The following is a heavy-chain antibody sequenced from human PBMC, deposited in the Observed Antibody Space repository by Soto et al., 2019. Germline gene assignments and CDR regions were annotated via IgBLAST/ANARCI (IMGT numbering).Heavy chain of an antibody. V-gene: IGHV1-2*02. D-gene: IGHD2-2*02. Sequence: EASVKVSCKASGYTFSGYYIHLLRQAPGQGXEWMGWINPNSGGTNYAQKFQGRVSVTRDTPTSTAYMELSRLTSDDTAVYYCARSLTEGYCTITGCYTRPLYGMDVWGQGTTVTVSS. CDR2: INPNSGGT. CDR3: ARSLTEGYCTITGCYTRPLYGMDV. J-gene: IGHJ6*02. CDR1: GYTFSGYY.